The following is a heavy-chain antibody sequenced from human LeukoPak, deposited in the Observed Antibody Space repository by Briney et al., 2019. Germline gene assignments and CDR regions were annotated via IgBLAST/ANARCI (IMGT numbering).Heavy chain of an antibody. CDR2: ISAYNGST. CDR1: GYTFTSYG. Sequence: ASVKVSCKASGYTFTSYGISWVRQAPGQGLEWMGWISAYNGSTNYAQKLQGRVTMTTDTSTSTAYMELRSLRSDDTAVYYCARCPDDFWSGYHYGMDVWGQGTTVTVSS. CDR3: ARCPDDFWSGYHYGMDV. D-gene: IGHD3-3*01. V-gene: IGHV1-18*01. J-gene: IGHJ6*02.